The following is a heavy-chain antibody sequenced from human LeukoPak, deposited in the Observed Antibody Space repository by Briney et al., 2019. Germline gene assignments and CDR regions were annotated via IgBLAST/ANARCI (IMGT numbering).Heavy chain of an antibody. D-gene: IGHD6-13*01. V-gene: IGHV3-33*01. CDR2: IWYDGSNK. CDR1: GFTFSSYG. CDR3: ARADSSTWYSLNLI. J-gene: IGHJ3*02. Sequence: PGGSLRLSCAASGFTFSSYGMHWVRQAPGKGLEWVAVIWYDGSNKYYADSVKGRFTISRDNSKNTLYLQMNSLRAEDTAVYYCARADSSTWYSLNLIWGQGTMVTVSS.